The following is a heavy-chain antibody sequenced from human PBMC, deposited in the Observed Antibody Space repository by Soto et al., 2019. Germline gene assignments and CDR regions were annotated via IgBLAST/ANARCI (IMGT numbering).Heavy chain of an antibody. Sequence: QVQLQESGPGLVKPSQTLSLTCTVSGGSISSGDYYWSWIRQPPGKGLEWIGYIYYSGSTYYNPSLKSRVTISVDTSKNQFALKLSSVTAADTAVYYCARGLGYYDSSGYQDYWGQGTLVTVSS. CDR1: GGSISSGDYY. CDR3: ARGLGYYDSSGYQDY. D-gene: IGHD3-22*01. CDR2: IYYSGST. J-gene: IGHJ4*02. V-gene: IGHV4-30-4*01.